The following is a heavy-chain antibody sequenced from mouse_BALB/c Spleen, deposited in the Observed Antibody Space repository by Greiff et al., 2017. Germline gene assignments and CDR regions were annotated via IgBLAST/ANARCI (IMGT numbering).Heavy chain of an antibody. CDR1: GFSLSRYS. CDR3: AGGDPTVGYFDV. Sequence: VKLMESGPGLVAPSQSLSITCTVSGFSLSRYSVHWVRQPPGKGLEWLGMIGGGGSTDYNSALKSRLSISKDNSKRQVFLKMNSLQTYDTSMYYCAGGDPTVGYFDVWGAGTTVTVSS. V-gene: IGHV2-6-4*01. D-gene: IGHD2-13*01. J-gene: IGHJ1*01. CDR2: IGGGGST.